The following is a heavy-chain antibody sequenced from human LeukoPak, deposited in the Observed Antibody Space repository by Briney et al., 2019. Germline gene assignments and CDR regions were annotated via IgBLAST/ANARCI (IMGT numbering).Heavy chain of an antibody. Sequence: SETPSLTCTVSGGSISSYYWSWIRQPPGKGLEWIGEINHSGSTNYNPSLKSRVTISVDTSKNQFSLKLSSVTAADTAVYYCARHRGYSGYHFDLWGQGTLVTVSS. J-gene: IGHJ4*02. CDR1: GGSISSYY. CDR2: INHSGST. CDR3: ARHRGYSGYHFDL. V-gene: IGHV4-34*01. D-gene: IGHD5-12*01.